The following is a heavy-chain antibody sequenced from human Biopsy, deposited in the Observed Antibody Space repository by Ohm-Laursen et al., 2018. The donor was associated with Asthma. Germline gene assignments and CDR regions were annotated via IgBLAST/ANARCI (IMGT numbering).Heavy chain of an antibody. J-gene: IGHJ5*02. Sequence: SVKVSCKASGYTFIGCHIHWMRQAPGQGLEWMGRINPNSGGTNYAQKFKGRVTITADESSSTAYMELNSLRPEDTAVYYCARDESFSMASGSWFDPWGQGTLVTVSS. CDR2: INPNSGGT. CDR1: GYTFIGCH. CDR3: ARDESFSMASGSWFDP. V-gene: IGHV1-2*06. D-gene: IGHD2/OR15-2a*01.